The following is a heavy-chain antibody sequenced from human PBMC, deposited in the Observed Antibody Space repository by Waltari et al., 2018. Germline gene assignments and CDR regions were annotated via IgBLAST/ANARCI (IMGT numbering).Heavy chain of an antibody. J-gene: IGHJ4*02. D-gene: IGHD6-6*01. V-gene: IGHV3-15*01. Sequence: EVQLVESGGGLVKPGESLRLSCAASGFTFPNAWMTWVRQAPGKGLEWVGRIKRKADGGTTDYAAAVKGRFTISRDDSKNTLYLQMNSLKAEDTAVYYCTTGIEYSSSSIYFDSWGQGTLVTVSS. CDR1: GFTFPNAW. CDR3: TTGIEYSSSSIYFDS. CDR2: IKRKADGGTT.